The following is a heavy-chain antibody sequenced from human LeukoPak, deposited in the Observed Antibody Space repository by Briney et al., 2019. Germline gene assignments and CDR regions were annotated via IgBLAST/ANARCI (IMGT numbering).Heavy chain of an antibody. D-gene: IGHD2-2*01. J-gene: IGHJ4*02. CDR2: ITGGGEST. CDR1: GFTFEASA. CDR3: AKNIRDRLLCGFNC. V-gene: IGHV3-23*01. Sequence: PGGSLRLSCAASGFTFEASAMSWVRQAPGKGLEWVAVITGGGESTYYADSVKGRFTISRDNSKKTLFLQVNSLRAEDTAVYFCAKNIRDRLLCGFNCWGQGIVVTVSS.